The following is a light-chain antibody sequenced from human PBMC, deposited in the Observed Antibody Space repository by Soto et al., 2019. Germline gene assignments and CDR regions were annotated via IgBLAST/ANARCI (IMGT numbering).Light chain of an antibody. Sequence: ETVLTQSPGTLSLSPGERATLSCRASQSISRSFLAWYQQKPGQAPRLLIYGVSSRAADIPDRFSGSGSGTDFTLTISRLEPEDFAVYYCQQYGSSPRTFGQGTKVDIK. V-gene: IGKV3-20*01. J-gene: IGKJ1*01. CDR2: GVS. CDR3: QQYGSSPRT. CDR1: QSISRSF.